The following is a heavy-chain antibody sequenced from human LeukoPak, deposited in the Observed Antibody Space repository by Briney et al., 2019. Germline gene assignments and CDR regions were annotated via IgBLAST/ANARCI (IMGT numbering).Heavy chain of an antibody. CDR1: GFTFSNYA. CDR2: ISYDGSNK. J-gene: IGHJ4*02. Sequence: GGSLRLSCAASGFTFSNYAIHWVRQAPGKGLEWVAVISYDGSNKYYADSVKGRFTISRDNSKNALYLQMNSLRAEDTAVYYCARVGYSGYDYDYWGQGTLVTVSS. V-gene: IGHV3-30-3*01. D-gene: IGHD5-12*01. CDR3: ARVGYSGYDYDY.